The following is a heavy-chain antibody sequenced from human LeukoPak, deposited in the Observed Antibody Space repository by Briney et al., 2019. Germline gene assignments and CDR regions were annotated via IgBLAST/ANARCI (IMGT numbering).Heavy chain of an antibody. CDR3: ARDYVDDIPMIKDY. CDR1: GYTFTSYH. J-gene: IGHJ4*02. D-gene: IGHD2-8*01. Sequence: AASVKVSCKASGYTFTSYHMHWVQQAPGQGLEWMGKINLSGGSTSYAQKFQGRVTMTRDTSTSTVYMELSSLRSEDTAVYYCARDYVDDIPMIKDYWGQGTLVTVSS. V-gene: IGHV1-46*01. CDR2: INLSGGST.